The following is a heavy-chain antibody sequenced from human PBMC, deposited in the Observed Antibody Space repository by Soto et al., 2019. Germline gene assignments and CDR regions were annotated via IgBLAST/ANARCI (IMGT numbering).Heavy chain of an antibody. CDR3: ARDQRRGYTYYYYGMDV. J-gene: IGHJ6*02. CDR2: ISAYNGNT. D-gene: IGHD5-12*01. V-gene: IGHV1-18*01. CDR1: VYTFTSYG. Sequence: ASVKVSCKASVYTFTSYGISWVRQAPGQGLEWMGWISAYNGNTNYAQKLQGRVTMTTDTSTSTAYMELRSLRSDDTAVYYCARDQRRGYTYYYYGMDVWGQGTTVTVSS.